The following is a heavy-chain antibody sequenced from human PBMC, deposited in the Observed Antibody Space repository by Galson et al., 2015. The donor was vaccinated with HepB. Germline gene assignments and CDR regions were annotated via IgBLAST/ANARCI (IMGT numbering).Heavy chain of an antibody. V-gene: IGHV3-11*06. J-gene: IGHJ4*02. Sequence: SLRLSCAASGFTFSDYYMGWIRQAPGKGLEWVSYITSSSSHTNYADSVRGRFTISRDNAKNSLYLQMNNLRAEDTAVYYCARGRYSSSTPEDYWGQGTLVTVSS. CDR3: ARGRYSSSTPEDY. D-gene: IGHD6-6*01. CDR2: ITSSSSHT. CDR1: GFTFSDYY.